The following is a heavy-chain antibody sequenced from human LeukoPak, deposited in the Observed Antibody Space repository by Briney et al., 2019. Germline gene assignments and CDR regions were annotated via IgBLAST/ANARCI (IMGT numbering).Heavy chain of an antibody. Sequence: GSLRLSCTASGFTFGDYAMSWFRQAPGKGLEWVGFIRSKAYGGTTEYAASVKGRFTISRDDSKSIAYLQMNSLKTEDTAVYYCARGGVYCSSVSCSVDYWGQGILVTVSS. CDR1: GFTFGDYA. D-gene: IGHD2-2*01. V-gene: IGHV3-49*03. CDR2: IRSKAYGGTT. J-gene: IGHJ4*02. CDR3: ARGGVYCSSVSCSVDY.